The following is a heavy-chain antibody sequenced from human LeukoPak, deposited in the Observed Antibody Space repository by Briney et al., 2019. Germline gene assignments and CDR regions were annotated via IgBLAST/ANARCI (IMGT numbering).Heavy chain of an antibody. D-gene: IGHD3-10*01. V-gene: IGHV4-34*01. CDR2: INHSGST. Sequence: SETLSLTCAVYGGSFSGYYWSWIRQPPGKGLEWIGEINHSGSTNYNPSLKSRVTISVDTSKNQFSLKLSSVTAADTAVYYCARLTRMVRGVIITNWGQGTLVTVSS. J-gene: IGHJ4*02. CDR1: GGSFSGYY. CDR3: ARLTRMVRGVIITN.